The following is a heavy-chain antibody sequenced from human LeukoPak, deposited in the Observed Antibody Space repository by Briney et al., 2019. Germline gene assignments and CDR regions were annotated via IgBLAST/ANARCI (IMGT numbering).Heavy chain of an antibody. D-gene: IGHD5-18*01. CDR3: AKDPLNTLMVSPTFDY. V-gene: IGHV3-23*01. J-gene: IGHJ4*02. CDR2: ISGSGDDT. Sequence: GGSLRLSCVVSGFPFSSYVMSWVRQAPGKGLEWVSGISGSGDDTYYAASVKGRFIVSRDTSKNTLYLQMNSLRAEDTAVYYCAKDPLNTLMVSPTFDYWGQGTLVTVSS. CDR1: GFPFSSYV.